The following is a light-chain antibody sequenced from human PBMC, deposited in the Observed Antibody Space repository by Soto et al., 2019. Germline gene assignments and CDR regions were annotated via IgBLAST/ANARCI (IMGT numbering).Light chain of an antibody. CDR2: GAS. CDR1: ESVNSN. Sequence: EIMMTQSPATLSMSPGERATLSCRASESVNSNLAWYQQKPGQAPRLLIYGASTRATGIPARFSGSGSGTDFTLTISSLQSEDFAVYYCQQNNNWPPYTFGQGSKVDI. J-gene: IGKJ2*01. CDR3: QQNNNWPPYT. V-gene: IGKV3-15*01.